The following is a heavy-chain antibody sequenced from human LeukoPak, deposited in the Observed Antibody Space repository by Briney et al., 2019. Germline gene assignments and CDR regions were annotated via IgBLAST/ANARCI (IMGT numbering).Heavy chain of an antibody. J-gene: IGHJ4*02. CDR1: GFTFRNYG. CDR3: ARDRGQSYFDY. CDR2: IYYDGSNQ. D-gene: IGHD3-10*01. V-gene: IGHV3-33*01. Sequence: PGESLRLSCATSGFTFRNYGMHWVRQAPGKGLEWVAIIYYDGSNQYYADSVKGRFTISRDNSKNTLYQRLNSLRAEDTAMYYCARDRGQSYFDYWGQGTLVTVSS.